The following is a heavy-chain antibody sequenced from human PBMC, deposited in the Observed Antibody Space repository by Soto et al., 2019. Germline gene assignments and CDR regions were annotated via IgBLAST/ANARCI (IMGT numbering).Heavy chain of an antibody. J-gene: IGHJ4*02. CDR3: ARRGYCIGSICYYYFDY. CDR2: IYHSGSI. D-gene: IGHD2-15*01. Sequence: TLSLTCAVSGGSISSSHWWSWVRQPPGKGLEWIGEIYHSGSIHYNPSLKSRVTISVDKSKNQFSLKLSSVTAADTAVYYCARRGYCIGSICYYYFDYWGQGTLVTVSS. V-gene: IGHV4-4*02. CDR1: GGSISSSHW.